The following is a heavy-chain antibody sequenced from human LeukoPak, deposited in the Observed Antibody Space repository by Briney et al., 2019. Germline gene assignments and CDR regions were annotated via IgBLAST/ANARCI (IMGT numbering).Heavy chain of an antibody. J-gene: IGHJ3*02. CDR3: ATDLALMTTVTTDAFDI. V-gene: IGHV1-24*01. CDR2: FDPEDGET. CDR1: GYTLTELS. Sequence: GASVKVSCKVSGYTLTELSMHWVRQAPGKGLEWMGGFDPEDGETIYAQKFQGRVTMTEDTSTDTAYMELSSLRSEDTAVYYCATDLALMTTVTTDAFDIWGQGTMVTVSS. D-gene: IGHD4-17*01.